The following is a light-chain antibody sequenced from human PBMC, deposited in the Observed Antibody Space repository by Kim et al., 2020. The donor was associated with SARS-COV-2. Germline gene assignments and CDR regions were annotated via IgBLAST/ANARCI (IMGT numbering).Light chain of an antibody. CDR3: QQDNDWPLLT. J-gene: IGKJ4*01. V-gene: IGKV3-15*01. CDR2: GAS. CDR1: QSVRNN. Sequence: IVMTQSPATLSVSPWERVTLSCRASQSVRNNLAWYQQRPGQAPRLLIYGASTRAAGVSDRFSGSGSGTEFTLTIRSLQSEDLAVYYCQQDNDWPLLTFGGGTKVDIK.